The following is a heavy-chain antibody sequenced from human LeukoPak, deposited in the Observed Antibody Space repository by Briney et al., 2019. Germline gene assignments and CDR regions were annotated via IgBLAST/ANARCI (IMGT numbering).Heavy chain of an antibody. CDR2: IYSGGST. J-gene: IGHJ4*02. CDR3: AGTPSRGYSGYAFDY. CDR1: GFTVSSNY. V-gene: IGHV3-53*04. D-gene: IGHD5-12*01. Sequence: GGSLRLSCAASGFTVSSNYMSWVRQAPGKGLEWVSVIYSGGSTYYADSVKGRFTISRHNSKNTLYLQMNSLRAEDTAVYYCAGTPSRGYSGYAFDYWGQGTLVTVSS.